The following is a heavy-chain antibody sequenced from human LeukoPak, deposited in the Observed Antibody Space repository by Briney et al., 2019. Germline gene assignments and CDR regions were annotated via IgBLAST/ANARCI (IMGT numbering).Heavy chain of an antibody. CDR1: GGSFSGYY. J-gene: IGHJ2*01. D-gene: IGHD3-10*01. CDR3: ARERITMVRGVIGGWYFDL. V-gene: IGHV4-34*01. Sequence: SETLSLTCAVYGGSFSGYYWSWIRQPPGKGLEWIGEINHSGSTNYNPSLKSRVTISVDTSKNQFSLKLSSVTAADTAVYYCARERITMVRGVIGGWYFDLWGRGTLVTVSS. CDR2: INHSGST.